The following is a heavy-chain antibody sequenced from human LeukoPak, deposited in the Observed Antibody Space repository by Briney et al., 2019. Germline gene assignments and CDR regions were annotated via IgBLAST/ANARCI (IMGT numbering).Heavy chain of an antibody. V-gene: IGHV4-4*07. Sequence: SETLSLTCTVSGGSISSYYWSWIRQPAGKGLEWIGRIYTSGSTNYNPSLKSRVTMSVDTSKNQFSLKLSSVTAADTAVYYCASDPNTYYYDSSGYYGDAFDIWGQGTMVTVSS. CDR1: GGSISSYY. CDR3: ASDPNTYYYDSSGYYGDAFDI. CDR2: IYTSGST. J-gene: IGHJ3*02. D-gene: IGHD3-22*01.